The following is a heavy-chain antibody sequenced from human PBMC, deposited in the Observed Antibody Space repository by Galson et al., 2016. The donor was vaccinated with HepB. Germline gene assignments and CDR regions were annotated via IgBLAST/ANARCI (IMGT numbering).Heavy chain of an antibody. Sequence: SLRLSCAASGFTFSKYTMTWVRQAPGKGLEYVSDISSHGGGTYYADSEKGRFTIYRDNSTNMLYLQMSSLRAEDTAVYYCVREPRFGVVNYMHVWGKGTTVTVSS. J-gene: IGHJ6*03. V-gene: IGHV3-64D*06. CDR2: ISSHGGGT. CDR1: GFTFSKYT. CDR3: VREPRFGVVNYMHV. D-gene: IGHD3-3*01.